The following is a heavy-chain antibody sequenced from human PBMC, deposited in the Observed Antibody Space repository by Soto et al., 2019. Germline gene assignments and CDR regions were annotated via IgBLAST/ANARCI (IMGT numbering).Heavy chain of an antibody. V-gene: IGHV1-18*01. CDR2: ISAYNGNT. Sequence: ASVKVSCKASGYTFTSYGISWVRQAPGQGLEWMGWISAYNGNTNYAQKLQGRVTMTTDTSTSTAHMELRSLRSDDTAVYYCARDFGDYVGQGYWGQGTLVTVSS. J-gene: IGHJ4*02. D-gene: IGHD4-17*01. CDR1: GYTFTSYG. CDR3: ARDFGDYVGQGY.